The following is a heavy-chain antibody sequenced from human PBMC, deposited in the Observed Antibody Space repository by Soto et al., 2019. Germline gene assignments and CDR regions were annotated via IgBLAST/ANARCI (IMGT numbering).Heavy chain of an antibody. V-gene: IGHV4-61*08. CDR3: ARKTSYSVRFLEWFGAFDI. CDR2: IYYSGST. CDR1: GGSISSDDYF. Sequence: PSETLSLTCTVSGGSISSDDYFWSWIRQPPGKGLEWIGYIYYSGSTYYNPSLKSRVTISVDTSQNQFSLKLSSVTAADTAVYYCARKTSYSVRFLEWFGAFDIWGQGTMVTVS. D-gene: IGHD3-3*01. J-gene: IGHJ3*02.